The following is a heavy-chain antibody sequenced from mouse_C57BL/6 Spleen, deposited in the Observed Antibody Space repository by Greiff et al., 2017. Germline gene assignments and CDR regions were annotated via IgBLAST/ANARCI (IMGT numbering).Heavy chain of an antibody. CDR1: GFTFSSYA. J-gene: IGHJ3*01. V-gene: IGHV5-4*01. D-gene: IGHD1-1*01. Sequence: EVQVVESGGGLVKPGGSLKLSCAASGFTFSSYAMSWVRQTPEKRLEWVATISDGGSYTYYPDNVKGRFTISRDKAKNNLYLQMSHLKSEDTAMYYCAREEDYYGSSPLFAYGGQGTLVTVSA. CDR2: ISDGGSYT. CDR3: AREEDYYGSSPLFAY.